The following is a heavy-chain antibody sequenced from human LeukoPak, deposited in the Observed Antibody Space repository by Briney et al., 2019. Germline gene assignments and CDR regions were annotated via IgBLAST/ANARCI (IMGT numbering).Heavy chain of an antibody. CDR3: AKGDKPVIAMVKFDY. J-gene: IGHJ4*01. CDR2: SSSIGGRT. V-gene: IGHV3-23*01. CDR1: GFTFSSHG. Sequence: PGGSLRLSCAASGFTFSSHGMNWVRQAPGKGLEWVSGSSSIGGRTYYADSVKGRFTISRDNSKNTLYLQMNSLRAEDTAVYYCAKGDKPVIAMVKFDYWGHGTLVTVSS. D-gene: IGHD5-18*01.